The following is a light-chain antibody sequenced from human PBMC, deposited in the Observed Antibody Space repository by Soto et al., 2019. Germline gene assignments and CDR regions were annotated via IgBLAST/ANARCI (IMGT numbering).Light chain of an antibody. CDR2: AAS. J-gene: IGKJ4*01. CDR1: QGISNY. CDR3: KKYNSAPPLT. V-gene: IGKV1-27*01. Sequence: DIQMTQSPSSLSASVGDRVTITCRASQGISNYLSWYQQKPGKVPKLLIYAASTLQSGVPSRFSGSGYGTDFTLTISSLQTEDVATYYCKKYNSAPPLTFGGGTKVQIK.